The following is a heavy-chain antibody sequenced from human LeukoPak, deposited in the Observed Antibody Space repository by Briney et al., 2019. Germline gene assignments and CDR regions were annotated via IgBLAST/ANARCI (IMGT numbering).Heavy chain of an antibody. CDR3: ALRDSSGYFWAGFDY. CDR2: IIPIFGTA. Sequence: GASVKVSCKASGGTFSSYAISWVRQAPGQGLEWMGGIIPIFGTANYAQKFQGRVTITTDESTSTAYMELSSLRSEDTAVYYCALRDSSGYFWAGFDYWGQGTLVTVSS. D-gene: IGHD3-22*01. CDR1: GGTFSSYA. J-gene: IGHJ4*02. V-gene: IGHV1-69*05.